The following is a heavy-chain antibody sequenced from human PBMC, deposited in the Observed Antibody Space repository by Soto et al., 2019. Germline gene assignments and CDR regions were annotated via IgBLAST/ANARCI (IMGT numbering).Heavy chain of an antibody. D-gene: IGHD7-27*01. CDR1: GGSFTGHF. CDR2: VSHSGNT. CDR3: ARAKFESTGWHQFDI. J-gene: IGHJ4*02. V-gene: IGHV4-34*01. Sequence: PSETLSLTCTVPGGSFTGHFWSWVRQPPGKGLEWIGEVSHSGNTKYYPSLRSRVTFSVDSSKNQISLALTSVTAADTAVYYCARAKFESTGWHQFDIWGQGTLVTVSS.